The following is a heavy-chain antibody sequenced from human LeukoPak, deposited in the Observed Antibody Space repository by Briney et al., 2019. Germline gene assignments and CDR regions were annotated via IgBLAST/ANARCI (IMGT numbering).Heavy chain of an antibody. J-gene: IGHJ4*02. CDR3: AKGLRLLDS. V-gene: IGHV3-23*01. CDR2: ISGFDPGT. Sequence: GGSLRLSCAASGFTFSSYSMNWVRQAPGKGLEWVSTISGFDPGTYYADSVGGRFTISRDNSKNTLFLRMNSLRAEDTAVYFCAKGLRLLDSWGQGTLVTVSS. D-gene: IGHD3-16*01. CDR1: GFTFSSYS.